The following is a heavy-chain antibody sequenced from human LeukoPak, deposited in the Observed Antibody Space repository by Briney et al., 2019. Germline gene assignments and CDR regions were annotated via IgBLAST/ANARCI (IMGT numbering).Heavy chain of an antibody. CDR3: ARGGETYYYDSSGYYGSAFDI. Sequence: ASVKVSCKASGYTFTSYGISWVRQAPGQGLEWMGWISAYNGNTNYAQKLQGRVTMTTDTSTSTAYMELSRLRSDDTAVYYCARGGETYYYDSSGYYGSAFDIWGQGTMVTVSS. CDR1: GYTFTSYG. J-gene: IGHJ3*02. CDR2: ISAYNGNT. V-gene: IGHV1-18*01. D-gene: IGHD3-22*01.